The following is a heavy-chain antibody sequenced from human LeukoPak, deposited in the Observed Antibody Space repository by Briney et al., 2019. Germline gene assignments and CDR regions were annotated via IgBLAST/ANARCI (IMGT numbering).Heavy chain of an antibody. J-gene: IGHJ4*02. CDR1: GFTFSSYA. D-gene: IGHD1-7*01. V-gene: IGHV3-30*01. CDR3: ARVPKAGTTRDY. CDR2: ISYDGSNK. Sequence: GGSLRLSCAASGFTFSSYAMHWVRQAPGKGLEWVAVISYDGSNKYYADSVKGRFTISRDSSKNTLYLQMNSLRAEDTAVYYCARVPKAGTTRDYWGQGTLVTVSS.